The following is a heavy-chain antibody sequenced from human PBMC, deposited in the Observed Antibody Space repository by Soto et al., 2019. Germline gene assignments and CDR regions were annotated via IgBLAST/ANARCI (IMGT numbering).Heavy chain of an antibody. V-gene: IGHV1-18*01. J-gene: IGHJ5*02. D-gene: IGHD6-6*01. CDR1: GYTFTSYG. Sequence: QAQLVQSGPEVQRPGASVKVSCKASGYTFTSYGIAWVRQAPGQGLEWMGWISAYNGYTNYAQNLQGRVTMTTHTSTNTAYMELRSLRSDDTAVYYCAKDFPLYSGSSYDWFDTWGQGTLVTVSS. CDR2: ISAYNGYT. CDR3: AKDFPLYSGSSYDWFDT.